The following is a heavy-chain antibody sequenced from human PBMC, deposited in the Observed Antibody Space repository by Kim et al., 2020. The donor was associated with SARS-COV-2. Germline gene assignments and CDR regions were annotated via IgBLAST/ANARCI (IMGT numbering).Heavy chain of an antibody. CDR3: AKLTHPLNYYNSRGYWLDY. J-gene: IGHJ4*02. Sequence: GGSLRLSCAASGFTFSTYAMSWVRQAPGTGLEWVSAISASGGSTYFADSVKGRFTISRDNFKNTLFLQMNSLRVEDTAVYYCAKLTHPLNYYNSRGYWLDYWGQGTLVTVSS. CDR1: GFTFSTYA. CDR2: ISASGGST. D-gene: IGHD3-22*01. V-gene: IGHV3-23*01.